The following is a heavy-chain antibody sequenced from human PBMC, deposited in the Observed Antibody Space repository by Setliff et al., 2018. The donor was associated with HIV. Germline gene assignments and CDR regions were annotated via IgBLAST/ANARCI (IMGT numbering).Heavy chain of an antibody. CDR1: GYTLTELS. V-gene: IGHV1-24*01. J-gene: IGHJ3*02. D-gene: IGHD2-21*02. CDR2: FDPEDVET. CDR3: AREPQYCGGDCYPI. Sequence: ASVKVSCKVSGYTLTELSMHWVRQAPGKGLEWMGGFDPEDVETIYAQKFQGRVTITTDESTSTAYMELSSLRSEDTAVYYCAREPQYCGGDCYPIWGQGTMVTVSS.